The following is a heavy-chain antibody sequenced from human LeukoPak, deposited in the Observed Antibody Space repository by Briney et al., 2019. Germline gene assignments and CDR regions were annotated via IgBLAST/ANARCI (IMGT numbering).Heavy chain of an antibody. Sequence: PGRSLRFSCAASGFTFSSYGMHWVRQAPGKGLEWVAVISYDGSNKYYADSVKGRFTISRDNSKNTLYLQMNSLRAEDTAVYYCAKDRASSGWYGSYYYYGMDVWGKGTTVTVSS. D-gene: IGHD6-19*01. CDR3: AKDRASSGWYGSYYYYGMDV. CDR2: ISYDGSNK. CDR1: GFTFSSYG. J-gene: IGHJ6*04. V-gene: IGHV3-30*18.